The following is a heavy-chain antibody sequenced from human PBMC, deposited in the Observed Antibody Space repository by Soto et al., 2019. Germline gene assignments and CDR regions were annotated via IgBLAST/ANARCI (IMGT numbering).Heavy chain of an antibody. CDR1: GYAFTSYT. CDR3: ARDTGSGLRVEPGIFEY. D-gene: IGHD1-26*01. CDR2: INADNGDS. J-gene: IGHJ4*02. V-gene: IGHV1-3*01. Sequence: QVQLVQSGAEVKKPGASVKVSCNPSGYAFTSYTMHWVRQAPGQVLEWMGWINADNGDSKYSQKFQGRVTITRDTSASIAYMELSSLRSEDTAVYYCARDTGSGLRVEPGIFEYWGQGTLVTVSS.